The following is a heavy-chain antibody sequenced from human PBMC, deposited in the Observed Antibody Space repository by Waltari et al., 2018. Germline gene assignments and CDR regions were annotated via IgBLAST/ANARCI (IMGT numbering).Heavy chain of an antibody. Sequence: QVQLVQSGAEVKNPGASAKVSCKVSGYPLTDLYMHSVRPAPGKGLEWMGGFDPEDGETIYAQKFQGRVTMTEDTSTDTAYMELSSLRSEDTAVYYCATDPRFLEWLPYLNVWGQGTLVTVSS. CDR1: GYPLTDLY. CDR2: FDPEDGET. D-gene: IGHD3-3*01. CDR3: ATDPRFLEWLPYLNV. J-gene: IGHJ4*02. V-gene: IGHV1-24*01.